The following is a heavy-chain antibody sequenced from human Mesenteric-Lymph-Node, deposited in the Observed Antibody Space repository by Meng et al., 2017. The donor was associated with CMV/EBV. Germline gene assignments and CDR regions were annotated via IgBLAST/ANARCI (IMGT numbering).Heavy chain of an antibody. Sequence: GESLKISCVASGFTFSSYSMTWVRQAPGKGLEWISYITSSSAVLYYGDSVLGRFTISRDDAKNSLYLQMNSLRAEDTAVYYCARGSGSYYIYWGQGTAVTVSS. CDR3: ARGSGSYYIY. CDR1: GFTFSSYS. CDR2: ITSSSAVL. V-gene: IGHV3-48*04. D-gene: IGHD1-26*01. J-gene: IGHJ4*02.